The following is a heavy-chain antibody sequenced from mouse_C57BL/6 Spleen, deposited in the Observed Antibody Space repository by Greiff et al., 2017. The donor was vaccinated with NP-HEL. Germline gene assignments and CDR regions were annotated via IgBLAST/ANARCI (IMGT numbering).Heavy chain of an antibody. D-gene: IGHD2-4*01. Sequence: VQLKQSGPELVKPGASVKIPCKASGYTFTDYNMDWVKQSHGKSLEWIGDINPNNGGTIYNQKFKGKATLTVDKSSSTAYMELRSLTSEDTAVYYCARRAYYDYDQAWFAYWGQGTLVTVSA. J-gene: IGHJ3*01. CDR1: GYTFTDYN. V-gene: IGHV1-18*01. CDR3: ARRAYYDYDQAWFAY. CDR2: INPNNGGT.